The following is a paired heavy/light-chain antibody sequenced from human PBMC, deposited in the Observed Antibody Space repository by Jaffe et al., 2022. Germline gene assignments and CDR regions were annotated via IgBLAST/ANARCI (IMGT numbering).Light chain of an antibody. J-gene: IGKJ3*01. V-gene: IGKV1-8*01. CDR3: QQYYSYPPT. Sequence: AIRMTQSPSSLSASTGDRVTITCRASQGISSYLAWYQQKPGKAPKLLIYAASTLQSGVPSRFSGSGSGTDFTLTISCLQSEDFATYYCQQYYSYPPTFGPGTKVDIK. CDR2: AAS. CDR1: QGISSY.
Heavy chain of an antibody. CDR3: ATSPRGYCSGGSCFPNRYYFDY. D-gene: IGHD2-15*01. CDR2: ISSSGSTI. Sequence: QVQLVESGGGLVKPGGSLRLSCAASGFTFSDYYMSWIRQAPGKGLEWVSYISSSGSTIYYADSVKGRFTISRDNAKNSLYLQMNSLRAEDTAVYYCATSPRGYCSGGSCFPNRYYFDYWGQGTLVTVSS. J-gene: IGHJ4*02. CDR1: GFTFSDYY. V-gene: IGHV3-11*01.